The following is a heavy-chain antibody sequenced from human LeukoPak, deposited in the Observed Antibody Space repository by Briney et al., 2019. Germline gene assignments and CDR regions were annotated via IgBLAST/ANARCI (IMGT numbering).Heavy chain of an antibody. CDR3: ARGPRYYYDSSGPFDY. V-gene: IGHV1-2*02. D-gene: IGHD3-22*01. Sequence: ASVKVSCKASGYTFTSYGISWVRQAPGQGLEWMGWINPNSGGTNYAQKFQGRVTMTRDTSISTAYMELSRLRSDDTAVYFCARGPRYYYDSSGPFDYWGQGTLVTVSS. J-gene: IGHJ4*02. CDR2: INPNSGGT. CDR1: GYTFTSYG.